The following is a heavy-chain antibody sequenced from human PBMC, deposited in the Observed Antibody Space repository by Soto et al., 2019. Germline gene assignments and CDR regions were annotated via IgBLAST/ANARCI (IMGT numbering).Heavy chain of an antibody. D-gene: IGHD3-3*01. CDR2: IYSGGST. V-gene: IGHV3-53*01. CDR1: GFTVSSNY. Sequence: GGSLRLSCAASGFTVSSNYMSWVRQAPGKGLEWVSVIYSGGSTYYADSVKGRFTISRDNSKNTLYLQMNSLRAEDTAVYYCARDKRFFGVVNDAFDIWGQGTMVTVSS. J-gene: IGHJ3*02. CDR3: ARDKRFFGVVNDAFDI.